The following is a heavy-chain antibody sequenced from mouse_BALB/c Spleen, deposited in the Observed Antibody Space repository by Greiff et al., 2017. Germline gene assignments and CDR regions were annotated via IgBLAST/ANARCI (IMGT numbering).Heavy chain of an antibody. Sequence: VQLQQSGAELVKPGASVKLSCTASGFNIKDTYMHWVKQRPEQGLEWIGRIDPANGNTKYDPKFQGKATITAATSSNTAYLQLSSLTSEDTAVYYCAIYYDYDRDYWGQGTTLTVSS. CDR3: AIYYDYDRDY. V-gene: IGHV14-3*02. D-gene: IGHD2-4*01. J-gene: IGHJ2*01. CDR1: GFNIKDTY. CDR2: IDPANGNT.